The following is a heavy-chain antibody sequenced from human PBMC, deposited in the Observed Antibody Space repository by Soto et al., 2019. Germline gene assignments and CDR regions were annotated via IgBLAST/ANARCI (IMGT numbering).Heavy chain of an antibody. CDR2: ICGSGGST. V-gene: IGHV3-23*01. J-gene: IGHJ4*02. D-gene: IGHD5-18*01. CDR1: GFTFSSYA. CDR3: AKLQAYSCRPGACFDY. Sequence: EAQLLESGGDLVQPGGSLRLSCAASGFTFSSYAMRWVRQAPGKGLEWVSAICGSGGSTDYVDSVKGRFTNSRDNSKNSLYMQINSVRAEAKAVYYCAKLQAYSCRPGACFDYWVQGALVTVTS.